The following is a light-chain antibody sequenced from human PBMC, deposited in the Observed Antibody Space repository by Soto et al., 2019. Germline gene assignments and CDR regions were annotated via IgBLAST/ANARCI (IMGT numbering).Light chain of an antibody. J-gene: IGKJ3*01. CDR2: AAS. CDR1: QSISHY. CDR3: QQSYGTLFT. V-gene: IGKV1-39*01. Sequence: DIQMTQSPSSLSASVGDGVTITCRASQSISHYLNWYQQKPGKAPKLLIYAASSLQSGVPSRFSGSGSGTDFTLTISSLQPEDFATYYCQQSYGTLFTFGPGTKVDIK.